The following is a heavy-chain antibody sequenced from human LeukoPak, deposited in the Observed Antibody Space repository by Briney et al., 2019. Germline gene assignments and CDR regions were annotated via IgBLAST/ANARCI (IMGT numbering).Heavy chain of an antibody. V-gene: IGHV4-34*01. D-gene: IGHD4-17*01. J-gene: IGHJ3*02. CDR1: GGSISSYY. CDR3: ARGSGAPGLFDI. Sequence: SETLSLTCTVSGGSISSYYWSWIRQPPGKGLEWIGEINHSGSTNYNPSLKSRVTISVDTSKNQFSLKLSSVTAADTAVYYCARGSGAPGLFDIWGQGTMVTVSS. CDR2: INHSGST.